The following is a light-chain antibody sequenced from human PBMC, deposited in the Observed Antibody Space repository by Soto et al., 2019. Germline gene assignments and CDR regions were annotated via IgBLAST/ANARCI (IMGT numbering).Light chain of an antibody. J-gene: IGLJ1*01. Sequence: QSALTQPASVSGSPGQAITISCSGSSSDVGAHNFVSWYQHHPGKAPKLMIYEVSNRPSGVSYRFSGSKSGNTDSLTISGLQAEDEADYYCNSYTSSNTYVFGSGTKVTVL. CDR2: EVS. CDR1: SSDVGAHNF. CDR3: NSYTSSNTYV. V-gene: IGLV2-14*01.